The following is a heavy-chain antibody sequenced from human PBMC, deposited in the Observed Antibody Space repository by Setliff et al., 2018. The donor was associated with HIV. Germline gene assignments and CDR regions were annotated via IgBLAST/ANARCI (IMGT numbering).Heavy chain of an antibody. V-gene: IGHV5-51*01. D-gene: IGHD5-12*01. CDR1: GYLFTNYW. Sequence: PGESLKISCKGSGYLFTNYWIAWVRQMPGKGLEWMGIIYPGDSDTRYSPSFQGQVTISADKSISTAYLQWSSLKASDTATYYCARQGRYSGYYFDSWGQGTLVTVSS. CDR3: ARQGRYSGYYFDS. J-gene: IGHJ4*02. CDR2: IYPGDSDT.